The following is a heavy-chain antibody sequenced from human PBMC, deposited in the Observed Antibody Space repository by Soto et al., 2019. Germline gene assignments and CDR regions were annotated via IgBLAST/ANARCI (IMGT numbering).Heavy chain of an antibody. D-gene: IGHD3-10*01. CDR3: ARGYYGSGSYSSYYCYGMDV. CDR1: GYSFTSYW. Sequence: GESLKISCKGSGYSFTSYWIGWVRQMPGKGLEWMGIIYPGDSDTRYSPSFQGQVTISADKSISTAYLQWSSLKASDTAMYYCARGYYGSGSYSSYYCYGMDVWGQGTTVTVSS. J-gene: IGHJ6*02. CDR2: IYPGDSDT. V-gene: IGHV5-51*01.